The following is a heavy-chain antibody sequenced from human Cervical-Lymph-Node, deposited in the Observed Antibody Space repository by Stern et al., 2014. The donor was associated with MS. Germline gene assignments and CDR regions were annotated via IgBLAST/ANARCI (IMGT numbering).Heavy chain of an antibody. CDR2: IKQDGSEK. J-gene: IGHJ4*02. CDR3: ARDLWFGERSLGY. D-gene: IGHD3-10*01. CDR1: GFSFSSYW. V-gene: IGHV3-7*01. Sequence: EAQLVESGGGLVQPGGSLRLSCAASGFSFSSYWMSWVRQAPGKGLEWVANIKQDGSEKYYVDSVKGRFTISRANAKNSLYLQMNSLRAEDTAVYYCARDLWFGERSLGYWGQGTLVTVSS.